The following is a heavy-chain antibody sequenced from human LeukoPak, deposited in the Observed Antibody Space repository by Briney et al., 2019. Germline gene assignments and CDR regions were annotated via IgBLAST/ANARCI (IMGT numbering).Heavy chain of an antibody. J-gene: IGHJ4*02. CDR2: IKQDGSEK. D-gene: IGHD3-22*01. CDR3: ARGFRGWHAEGFDY. V-gene: IGHV3-7*01. Sequence: PGGSLRLSCAASGFTVSSNYMSWVCQAPAQGLEWVANIKQDGSEKYYVDSVKGRFTIPRDNVKNSLYLQMNSLRAEDTAVYYCARGFRGWHAEGFDYWGQGTLLTVSP. CDR1: GFTVSSNY.